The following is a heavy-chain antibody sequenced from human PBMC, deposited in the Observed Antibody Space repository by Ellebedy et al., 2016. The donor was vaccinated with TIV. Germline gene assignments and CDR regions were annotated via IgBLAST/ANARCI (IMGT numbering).Heavy chain of an antibody. V-gene: IGHV1-3*01. J-gene: IGHJ4*02. CDR2: INARPGNT. D-gene: IGHD3-22*01. CDR1: GYTFTRYA. CDR3: ARDAGYYDSSGYDSFDF. Sequence: GESLKISCKASGYTFTRYAMHWVRQAPGQRLEWMGWINARPGNTKYSHKFQGRVTLSRDTSASTADMELSSLRSEDTAVDYCARDAGYYDSSGYDSFDFWGQGTLVTVSS.